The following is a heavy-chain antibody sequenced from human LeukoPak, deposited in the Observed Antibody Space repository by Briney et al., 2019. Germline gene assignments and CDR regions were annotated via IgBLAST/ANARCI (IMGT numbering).Heavy chain of an antibody. V-gene: IGHV3-11*04. Sequence: GGSLRLSCGASGFTFSDYYMSWIRQAPGKGLEWVSYISGSGSTTYYADSVKGRFTISRDNAKNSLYLQMNSLRAEDTAVYYCARLSEMLRGPEAIYYFEHWGQGTLVTVSS. D-gene: IGHD3-10*01. CDR2: ISGSGSTT. J-gene: IGHJ4*02. CDR1: GFTFSDYY. CDR3: ARLSEMLRGPEAIYYFEH.